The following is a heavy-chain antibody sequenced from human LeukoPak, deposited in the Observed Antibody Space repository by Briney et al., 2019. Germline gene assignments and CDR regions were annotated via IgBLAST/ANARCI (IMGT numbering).Heavy chain of an antibody. Sequence: ASVKVSCKASGYTFSSYAMHWVRQAPGQRLEWMGWINAGNGNTKYSQEFQGRVTITRDTSTSTAYMELRSLRSDDTAVYYCARQSGSYYYYYYYMDVWGKGTTVTVSS. J-gene: IGHJ6*03. CDR1: GYTFSSYA. D-gene: IGHD1-26*01. V-gene: IGHV1-3*01. CDR2: INAGNGNT. CDR3: ARQSGSYYYYYYYMDV.